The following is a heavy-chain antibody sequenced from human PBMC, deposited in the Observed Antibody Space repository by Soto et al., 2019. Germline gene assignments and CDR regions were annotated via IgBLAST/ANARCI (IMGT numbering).Heavy chain of an antibody. CDR1: GGSISSYY. V-gene: IGHV4-59*01. CDR3: AGIWDLGYCSGGSCYSNYYYGMDV. Sequence: SETLSLTCTVSGGSISSYYWSWIRQPAGKGPGWIGYIYYSGSTNYNPSLKSRVTISVDTSKNQFSLKLSSVTAADTAVYYCAGIWDLGYCSGGSCYSNYYYGMDVWGQGTTVTVSS. CDR2: IYYSGST. J-gene: IGHJ6*02. D-gene: IGHD2-15*01.